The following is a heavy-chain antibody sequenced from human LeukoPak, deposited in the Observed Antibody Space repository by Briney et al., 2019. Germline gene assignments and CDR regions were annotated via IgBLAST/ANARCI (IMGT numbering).Heavy chain of an antibody. CDR2: IWYDGSKN. CDR1: GFTFRNYG. D-gene: IGHD2-2*02. J-gene: IGHJ4*02. Sequence: PGGSLRLSCAASGFTFRNYGMHWVRQAPGKGLGWVAIIWYDGSKNYYADSVKGRFIISRDNINNTLYLQMNSLRAEDTALYYCARAPYTTGRSFYFDSWGQGTLVTVSP. V-gene: IGHV3-33*01. CDR3: ARAPYTTGRSFYFDS.